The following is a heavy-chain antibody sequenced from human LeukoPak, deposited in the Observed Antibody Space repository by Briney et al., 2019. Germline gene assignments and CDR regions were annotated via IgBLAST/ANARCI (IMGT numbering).Heavy chain of an antibody. J-gene: IGHJ3*02. V-gene: IGHV4-61*02. CDR3: ARDYGAFDI. Sequence: SETLSLTCTVSGGSISSGSYYWSWIRQPAGEGLEWIGRIYTSGGTNYNPSLKSRVTISVDTSKNQFSLKLSSVTAADTAVYYCARDYGAFDIWGQGTMVTVSS. CDR2: IYTSGGT. CDR1: GGSISSGSYY. D-gene: IGHD4-17*01.